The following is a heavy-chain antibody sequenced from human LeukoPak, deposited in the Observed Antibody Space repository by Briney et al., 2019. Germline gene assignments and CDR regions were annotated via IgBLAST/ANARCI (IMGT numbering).Heavy chain of an antibody. V-gene: IGHV3-23*01. CDR3: AKASYYDFWSGYFYFDY. D-gene: IGHD3-3*01. CDR1: GFTFSSYA. Sequence: GGSLRLSCAASGFTFSSYAMSWVRQAPGKGLEWVSVISGSGGTTCYADSVKGRFTISRDNSKNTLYLQMNSLRAEDTAVYYCAKASYYDFWSGYFYFDYWGQGTLVTVSS. J-gene: IGHJ4*02. CDR2: ISGSGGTT.